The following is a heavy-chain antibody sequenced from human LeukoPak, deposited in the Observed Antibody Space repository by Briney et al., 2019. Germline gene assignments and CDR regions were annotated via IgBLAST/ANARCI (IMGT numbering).Heavy chain of an antibody. J-gene: IGHJ6*03. CDR2: IYTSGST. Sequence: PSETLSLTCTVSGGSLSSGSYYWSWIRQPAGKGLEWIERIYTSGSTNHNPSLKSRVTISVDTSKNQFSLKLSSVTAADTALYYCARDSLLPSAMGYYYMDVWGKGTTVTVSS. V-gene: IGHV4-61*02. CDR3: ARDSLLPSAMGYYYMDV. D-gene: IGHD2-2*01. CDR1: GGSLSSGSYY.